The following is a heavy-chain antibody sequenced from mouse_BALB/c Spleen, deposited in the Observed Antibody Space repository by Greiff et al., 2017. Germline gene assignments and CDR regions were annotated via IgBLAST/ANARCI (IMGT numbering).Heavy chain of an antibody. CDR2: ISYSGST. CDR1: GDSITSGY. D-gene: IGHD1-1*01. Sequence: EVQLQESGPSLVKPSQTLSLTCSVTGDSITSGYWNWIRKFPGNKLEYMGYISYSGSTYYNPSLKSRISITRDTSKNQYYLQLNSVTTEDTATYYCARIYYGSSYPFDYWGQGTTLTVSS. V-gene: IGHV3-8*02. J-gene: IGHJ2*01. CDR3: ARIYYGSSYPFDY.